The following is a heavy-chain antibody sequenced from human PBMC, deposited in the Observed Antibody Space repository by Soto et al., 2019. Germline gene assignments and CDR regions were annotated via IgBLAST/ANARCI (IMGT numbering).Heavy chain of an antibody. Sequence: SETLSLTCTVSGGSISSYYWSWIRQPPGKGLEWIGYIYYSGSTNYNPSLKSRVTISVDTSKNQFSLKLSSVTAAGTAVYYCARSGEDYYDSSGYYDYWGQGTLVTVSS. J-gene: IGHJ4*02. D-gene: IGHD3-22*01. CDR2: IYYSGST. CDR3: ARSGEDYYDSSGYYDY. CDR1: GGSISSYY. V-gene: IGHV4-59*01.